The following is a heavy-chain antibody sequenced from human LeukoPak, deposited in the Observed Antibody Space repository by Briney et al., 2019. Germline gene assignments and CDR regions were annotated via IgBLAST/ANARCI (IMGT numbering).Heavy chain of an antibody. CDR2: ISSSSSYI. CDR3: ARDLAWGDRALPGMDS. J-gene: IGHJ4*02. Sequence: GGSLRLSCAASGFTFNSYSMTWVRQAPGKGLEWVSSISSSSSYIYYADSVKGRFTISRDNAKNSLYLQMNSLRAEDTAVYYCARDLAWGDRALPGMDSWGQGTLVTVSS. D-gene: IGHD2-21*01. V-gene: IGHV3-21*01. CDR1: GFTFNSYS.